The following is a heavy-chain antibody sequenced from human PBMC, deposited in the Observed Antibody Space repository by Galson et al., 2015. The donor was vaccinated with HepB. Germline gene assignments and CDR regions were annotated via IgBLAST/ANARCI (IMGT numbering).Heavy chain of an antibody. V-gene: IGHV3-23*01. CDR1: GFTFSSYA. Sequence: SLRLSCAASGFTFSSYAMSWVRQAPGKGLEWVSAISGSGGSTYYADSVKGRFTISRDNSKNTLYLQMNSLRAEDTAVYYCATKGVYDYYFDYWGQGTLVTVSS. CDR3: ATKGVYDYYFDY. D-gene: IGHD6-13*01. J-gene: IGHJ4*02. CDR2: ISGSGGST.